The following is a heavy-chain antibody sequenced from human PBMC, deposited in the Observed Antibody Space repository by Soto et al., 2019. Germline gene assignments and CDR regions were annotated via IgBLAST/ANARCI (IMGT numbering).Heavy chain of an antibody. D-gene: IGHD1-1*01. Sequence: QVQLQESGPGLMKPSQTLSLTCSVSAGSISSPGYYWSWIRQHPGKGLEWLGYIFHTGSTDYNPSLKSRLTMSVDTSKNQFSLKLTSVTAADTALYYCARGANATTARGAFDIWGQGTMVTVSS. J-gene: IGHJ3*02. CDR3: ARGANATTARGAFDI. CDR2: IFHTGST. CDR1: AGSISSPGYY. V-gene: IGHV4-31*03.